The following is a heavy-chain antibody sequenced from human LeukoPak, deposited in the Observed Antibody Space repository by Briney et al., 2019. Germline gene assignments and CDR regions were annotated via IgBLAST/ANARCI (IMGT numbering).Heavy chain of an antibody. V-gene: IGHV1-2*02. CDR2: INPNSGGT. CDR3: ARDSVGATWGYYYYYYYMDV. CDR1: GYTFTGYY. Sequence: ASVKVSCNASGYTFTGYYMHWVRQAPGQGLEWMGWINPNSGGTNYAQKFQGRVTMTRDTSISTAYMELSRLRSDDTAVYYCARDSVGATWGYYYYYYYMDVWGKGTTVTVSS. J-gene: IGHJ6*03. D-gene: IGHD1-26*01.